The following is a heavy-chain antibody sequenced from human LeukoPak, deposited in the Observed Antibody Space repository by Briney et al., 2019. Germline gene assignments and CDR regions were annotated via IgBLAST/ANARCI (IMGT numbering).Heavy chain of an antibody. V-gene: IGHV3-53*01. CDR1: GFTVSSNY. J-gene: IGHJ4*02. D-gene: IGHD2-15*01. CDR3: ARSCGGSFFPFDY. Sequence: GGSLRLSCAASGFTVSSNYMSWVRQAPGKGLEWVSVIYSGGSTYYADSVKGRFTISRDNSKNTLYLQMNSLRAEDTAVYYCARSCGGSFFPFDYWGQGTLVTVSS. CDR2: IYSGGST.